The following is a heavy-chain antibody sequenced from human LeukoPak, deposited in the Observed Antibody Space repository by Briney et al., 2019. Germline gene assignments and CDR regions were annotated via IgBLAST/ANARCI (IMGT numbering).Heavy chain of an antibody. CDR3: ARGPYYDFWSGYYWSWFDP. V-gene: IGHV1-69*13. J-gene: IGHJ5*02. CDR2: IIPIVGTA. Sequence: SSVKVSCKASGGTFSSYAISWVRQAPGQGLEWMGGIIPIVGTANYAQKFQGRVTITADESTSTAYMELSSLRSEDTAVYYCARGPYYDFWSGYYWSWFDPWGQGTLVTVSS. D-gene: IGHD3-3*01. CDR1: GGTFSSYA.